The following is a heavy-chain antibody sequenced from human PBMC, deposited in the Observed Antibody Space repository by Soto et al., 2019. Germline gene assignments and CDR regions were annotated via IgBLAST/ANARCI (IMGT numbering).Heavy chain of an antibody. V-gene: IGHV3-66*01. CDR2: IYSGGST. D-gene: IGHD3-16*01. Sequence: EVQLVESGGGLVQPGGSLRLSCAASGFTVSTKYMSWVRQAPGKGLEWVSVIYSGGSTFYADSVRGRFTISRDNSKNTVNLQMNCLRAEDTAVYYCARDPWGADYWGHGTLVTVSS. CDR3: ARDPWGADY. CDR1: GFTVSTKY. J-gene: IGHJ4*01.